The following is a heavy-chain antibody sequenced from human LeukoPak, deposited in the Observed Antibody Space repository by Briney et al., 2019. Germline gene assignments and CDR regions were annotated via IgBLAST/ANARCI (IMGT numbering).Heavy chain of an antibody. CDR1: GGTFSSYA. Sequence: SVKVSCKASGGTFSSYAISWVRQAPGQGLEWMGGIIPIFGTANYAQKFQGRVTITADKSTSTAYMELSSLRSEDTAVYYCAREDCSGGSCYPYYYGMDVWGKGTMVTVSS. CDR3: AREDCSGGSCYPYYYGMDV. CDR2: IIPIFGTA. D-gene: IGHD2-15*01. V-gene: IGHV1-69*06. J-gene: IGHJ6*04.